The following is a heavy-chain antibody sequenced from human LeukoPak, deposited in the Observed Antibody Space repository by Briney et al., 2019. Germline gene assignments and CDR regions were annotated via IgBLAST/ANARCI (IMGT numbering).Heavy chain of an antibody. V-gene: IGHV3-7*01. CDR2: IKQDGSEK. CDR1: GFTFSSYW. D-gene: IGHD3-9*01. CDR3: ATGHYDILTGYFDY. Sequence: QPGGSLRLSCAASGFTFSSYWMSWVRQAPGKGLEWAADIKQDGSEKYYVDSVKGRFTISRDNAKNSLYLQMNSLRAEDTAVYYCATGHYDILTGYFDYWGQGTLVTVSS. J-gene: IGHJ4*02.